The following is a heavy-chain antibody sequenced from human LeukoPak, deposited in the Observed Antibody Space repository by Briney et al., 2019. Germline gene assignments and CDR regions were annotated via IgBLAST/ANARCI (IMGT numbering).Heavy chain of an antibody. CDR3: AGETFES. V-gene: IGHV3-30-3*01. CDR2: ISKDGNIR. CDR1: GFTFSSYA. J-gene: IGHJ4*02. Sequence: PGGSLRLSCSASGFTFSSYAMDWVRQAPGVGLEWVAIISKDGNIRNYAASVKGRFTVSRDNSKSTLYLQMNNLRIDDTAIYYCAGETFESWGQGTLVTVSS.